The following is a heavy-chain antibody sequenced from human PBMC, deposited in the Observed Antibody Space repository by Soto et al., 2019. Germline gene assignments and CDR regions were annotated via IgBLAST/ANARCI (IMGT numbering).Heavy chain of an antibody. V-gene: IGHV1-46*01. J-gene: IGHJ4*02. CDR3: AKDRPSRNTGYDFDADY. D-gene: IGHD5-12*01. Sequence: ASVKVSCKASGYTFTSYYMHWVRQAPGQGLEWMGIINPSGGSTSYAQKFQGRVTMTRDTSTSTVYMELSSLRAEDTAVYYCAKDRPSRNTGYDFDADYWGQGTLVTVSS. CDR2: INPSGGST. CDR1: GYTFTSYY.